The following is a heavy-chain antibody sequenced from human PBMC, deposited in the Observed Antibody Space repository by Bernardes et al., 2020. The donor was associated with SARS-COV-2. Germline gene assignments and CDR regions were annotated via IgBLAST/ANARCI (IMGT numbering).Heavy chain of an antibody. CDR3: ARDEWEQRGGFDH. D-gene: IGHD1-26*01. CDR2: ISTNNGTT. Sequence: AAWKDFCKTSGYTFSRYDISWVRQAPGQGLEWMGWISTNNGTTTYAQKVQGRVTMTTDTSTSTAYMELRSLRSDDTAVYYCARDEWEQRGGFDHWGQGTLVNVSS. J-gene: IGHJ4*02. CDR1: GYTFSRYD. V-gene: IGHV1-18*01.